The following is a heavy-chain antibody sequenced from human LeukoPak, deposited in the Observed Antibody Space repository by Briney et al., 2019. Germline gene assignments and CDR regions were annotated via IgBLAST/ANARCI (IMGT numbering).Heavy chain of an antibody. CDR1: GGSISSGTYY. Sequence: SETLSLTCTVSGGSISSGTYYGAWIRQPPGRGLEWIGTIYHSGSTYYNPSLTRRASMSVDTSKNQFSLNLTSLTAADTAVYYCARGRKYYYHMDVWGKGTTVTVSS. J-gene: IGHJ6*03. CDR2: IYHSGST. CDR3: ARGRKYYYHMDV. D-gene: IGHD1-14*01. V-gene: IGHV4-39*07.